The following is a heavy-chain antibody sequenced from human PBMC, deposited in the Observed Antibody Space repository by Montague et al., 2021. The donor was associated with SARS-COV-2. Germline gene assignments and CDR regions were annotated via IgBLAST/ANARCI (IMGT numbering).Heavy chain of an antibody. V-gene: IGHV3-53*04. D-gene: IGHD3-10*01. CDR1: GFTVSSNY. Sequence: SLRLSCAASGFTVSSNYMSWVRQAPGKGLEWVSVIYSGGSTYYADSVKGRLTISRHNSKNKLYLQVNSLRAEDTAVYYCARDLTYGSGRGYCYGMDVWGQGTTVTVSS. CDR3: ARDLTYGSGRGYCYGMDV. J-gene: IGHJ6*02. CDR2: IYSGGST.